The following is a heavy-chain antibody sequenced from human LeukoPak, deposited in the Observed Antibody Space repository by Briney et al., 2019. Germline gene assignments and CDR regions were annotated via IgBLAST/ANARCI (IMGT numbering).Heavy chain of an antibody. V-gene: IGHV1-46*01. J-gene: IGHJ4*02. D-gene: IGHD3-22*01. CDR1: GYTFTNYY. CDR2: INPSGGST. Sequence: GASVKVSCKASGYTFTNYYMHWVRQAPGQGLEWMGIINPSGGSTSYAQKFQGRVTMTRDMSTSTVYMELSSLRSEDTAVYYCAKDSAYYDRSGYPGDYWGQGTLVTVSS. CDR3: AKDSAYYDRSGYPGDY.